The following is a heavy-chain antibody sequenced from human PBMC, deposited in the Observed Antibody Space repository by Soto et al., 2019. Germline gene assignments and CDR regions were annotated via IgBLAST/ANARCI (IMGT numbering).Heavy chain of an antibody. V-gene: IGHV4-31*03. CDR2: IYYSGST. Sequence: SETLSLTCTVSGGSISSGGYYWSWIRQHPGKGLEWIGYIYYSGSTYYNPSLKSRVTISVDTSKNQFSLKLSSVTAADTAVYYCVLYYYGSGSYIGFDPWGQGTLVTVSS. CDR3: VLYYYGSGSYIGFDP. CDR1: GGSISSGGYY. J-gene: IGHJ5*02. D-gene: IGHD3-10*01.